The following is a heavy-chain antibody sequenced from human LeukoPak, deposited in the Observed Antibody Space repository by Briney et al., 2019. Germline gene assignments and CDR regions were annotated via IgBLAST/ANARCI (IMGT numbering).Heavy chain of an antibody. CDR3: ARSDSSSWLRPFDY. CDR2: INPNSGGT. J-gene: IGHJ4*02. Sequence: ASVKVSCKASGYTFTGYYTHWVRQAPGQGLEWMGWINPNSGGTNYAQKFQGRVTMTRDTSISTAYMELSRLRSDDTAVYYCARSDSSSWLRPFDYWGQGTLVTVSS. CDR1: GYTFTGYY. D-gene: IGHD6-13*01. V-gene: IGHV1-2*02.